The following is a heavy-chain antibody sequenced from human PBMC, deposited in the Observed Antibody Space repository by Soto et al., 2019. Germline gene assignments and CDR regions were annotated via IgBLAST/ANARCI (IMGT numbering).Heavy chain of an antibody. CDR3: ARHPRDDYNYGGSGIFDY. V-gene: IGHV4-39*01. J-gene: IGHJ4*02. Sequence: SETLSRTCVVPGGCISSRTIWWAWIRQPPGKGLEWIGDMYYSGSSYSSPSLKSRVTLSVDTSKNQLSLKLNSVTAADTAVYYCARHPRDDYNYGGSGIFDYWGQGTLVTVSS. CDR2: MYYSGSS. CDR1: GGCISSRTIW. D-gene: IGHD4-4*01.